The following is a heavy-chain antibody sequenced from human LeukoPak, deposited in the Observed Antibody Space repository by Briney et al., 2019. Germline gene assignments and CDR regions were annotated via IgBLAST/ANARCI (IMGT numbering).Heavy chain of an antibody. J-gene: IGHJ4*02. CDR3: ARIESIRYCSSTSCYSDY. CDR2: INPNSGGT. Sequence: ASVKVSCKASGYTFTGYYMHWVRQAPGQGLEWMGWINPNSGGTNYAQKFQGRVTMTRDTSISTAYMALSRLRSDDTAVYYCARIESIRYCSSTSCYSDYWGQGTLVTVSS. V-gene: IGHV1-2*02. D-gene: IGHD2-2*01. CDR1: GYTFTGYY.